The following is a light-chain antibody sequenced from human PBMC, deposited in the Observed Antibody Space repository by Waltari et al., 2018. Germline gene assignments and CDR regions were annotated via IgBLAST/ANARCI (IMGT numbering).Light chain of an antibody. CDR3: QQTYSPPPYT. J-gene: IGKJ2*01. V-gene: IGKV1-5*01. CDR2: DAS. Sequence: DIQMTQSPSTLSASVGDTVTVTCRASQSISGWLAWYQQKPGKAPKLLIYDASSLESGVPSRFSGSGSGTEFTLTISSLQPEDFGTYYCQQTYSPPPYTFGQGTKLEIK. CDR1: QSISGW.